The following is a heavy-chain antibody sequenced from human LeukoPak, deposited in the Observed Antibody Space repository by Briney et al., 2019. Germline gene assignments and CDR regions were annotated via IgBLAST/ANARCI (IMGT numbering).Heavy chain of an antibody. D-gene: IGHD2-2*01. V-gene: IGHV3-7*03. J-gene: IGHJ4*02. Sequence: PGGSLSLSCAASGFTFGNYLMSWVRQAPGKGLECVANIKEDGSEKYYVDSVKGRFTISRDNANNSLSLQMNSLRAEDTAVYYCARAGTTRGFQYWGQGTLVTVSS. CDR2: IKEDGSEK. CDR3: ARAGTTRGFQY. CDR1: GFTFGNYL.